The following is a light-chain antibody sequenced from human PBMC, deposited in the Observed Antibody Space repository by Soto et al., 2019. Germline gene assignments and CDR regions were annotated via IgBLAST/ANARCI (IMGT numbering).Light chain of an antibody. Sequence: DIQMTQSPSSLSASVGDRVTITCRASQGISNYLAWYQQKRGKVPKLLIYAASTLQSGVPSRFSGSGPGTDFTLTFSSLQHEEVATYYCQKQNRAPIAFGPGTKVDI. CDR1: QGISNY. CDR3: QKQNRAPIA. J-gene: IGKJ3*01. CDR2: AAS. V-gene: IGKV1-27*01.